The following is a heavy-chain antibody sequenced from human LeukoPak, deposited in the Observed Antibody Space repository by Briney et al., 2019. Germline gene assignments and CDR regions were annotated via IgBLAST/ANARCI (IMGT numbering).Heavy chain of an antibody. CDR2: ISSSSSYI. D-gene: IGHD3-22*01. Sequence: GGSLRLSCAASGFTFSRYSMSWVRQAPGKGLEWVSSISSSSSYIYYADSLKGRFTISRDNAKNSLFLQMNSLKTEDTAFYYCAKGARSSSGYTTDWGQGILVTVSS. CDR3: AKGARSSSGYTTD. CDR1: GFTFSRYS. V-gene: IGHV3-21*04. J-gene: IGHJ4*02.